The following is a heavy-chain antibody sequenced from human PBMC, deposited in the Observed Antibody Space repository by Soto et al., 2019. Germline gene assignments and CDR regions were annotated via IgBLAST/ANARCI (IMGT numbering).Heavy chain of an antibody. V-gene: IGHV3-30-3*01. CDR2: ISYDGSNK. CDR3: ARDSVRGTTHYYYYGMDV. J-gene: IGHJ6*02. CDR1: GFTFSSYA. D-gene: IGHD3-10*01. Sequence: GGSLRLSCAASGFTFSSYAMHWVRQAPGKGLEWVAVISYDGSNKYYADSVKGRFTISRDNSKNTLYLQMNSLRAEDTAVYYCARDSVRGTTHYYYYGMDVWGQGTTVTVSS.